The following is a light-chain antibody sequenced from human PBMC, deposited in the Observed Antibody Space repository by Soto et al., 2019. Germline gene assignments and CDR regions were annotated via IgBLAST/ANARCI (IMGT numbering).Light chain of an antibody. CDR3: QLYGT. CDR1: QTISSW. V-gene: IGKV1-5*03. J-gene: IGKJ1*01. Sequence: DIHITHSPSTLAGSVGDRVTITCRASQTISSWLAWYQQKPGKAPKLLIYKASTLKSGVPSRFSGSGSGTEFTLTISSLQPDDFATYYCQLYGTFGQGTKVDIK. CDR2: KAS.